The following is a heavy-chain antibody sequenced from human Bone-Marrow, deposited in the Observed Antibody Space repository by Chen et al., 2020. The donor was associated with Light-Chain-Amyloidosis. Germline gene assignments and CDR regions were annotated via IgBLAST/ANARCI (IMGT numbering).Heavy chain of an antibody. Sequence: EVQLVESGGGLVKPGGSLRLSCAASGFTFSSYSMNWVRQAPGKGLEWCSSISSSSSHIYYADSMRGRFTISRDNAKTSLYLQMTNLRAEDTAVYYCARGGSYYYFDYWGQGILVTVSS. V-gene: IGHV3-21*01. CDR1: GFTFSSYS. D-gene: IGHD1-26*01. CDR2: ISSSSSHI. J-gene: IGHJ4*02. CDR3: ARGGSYYYFDY.